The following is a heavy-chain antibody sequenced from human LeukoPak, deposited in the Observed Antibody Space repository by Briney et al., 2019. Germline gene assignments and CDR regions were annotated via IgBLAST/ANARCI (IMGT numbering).Heavy chain of an antibody. V-gene: IGHV3-30-3*01. D-gene: IGHD2-2*02. J-gene: IGHJ5*02. Sequence: GGSLRLSCAASGFTFSSYAMHWVRQAPGKGLEWVAVISYDGSNKYYADSVKGRFTISRDNSKNTLYLQMNSLRAEDTAVYYCARDGVGASWYKGHWFDPWGQGTLVTVSS. CDR2: ISYDGSNK. CDR3: ARDGVGASWYKGHWFDP. CDR1: GFTFSSYA.